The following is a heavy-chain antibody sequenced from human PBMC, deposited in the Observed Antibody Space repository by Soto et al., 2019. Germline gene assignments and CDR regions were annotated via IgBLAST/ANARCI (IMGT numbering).Heavy chain of an antibody. CDR3: ARGPADYGDYDYYYYMDV. CDR2: INSDGSST. D-gene: IGHD4-17*01. Sequence: GGSLRLSCAASGFTFSSYWMHWVHQAPGKGLVWVSRINSDGSSTSYADSVKGRFTISRDNAKNTLYLQMNSLRAEDTAVYYCARGPADYGDYDYYYYMDVWGKGTTVTVSS. CDR1: GFTFSSYW. V-gene: IGHV3-74*01. J-gene: IGHJ6*03.